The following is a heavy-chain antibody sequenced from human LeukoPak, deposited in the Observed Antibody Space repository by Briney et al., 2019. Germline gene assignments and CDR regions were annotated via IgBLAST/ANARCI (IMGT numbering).Heavy chain of an antibody. CDR2: IKQDESEK. Sequence: PGGSLRLSCAASGFTFSSYWMSWVRQAPAKGLEWVANIKQDESEKYYVDSVNGRFTISRDNVKNSLFLQMNRLRDEDTAVYYCARASTGTCDSWGQGTLVTVSS. V-gene: IGHV3-7*01. J-gene: IGHJ4*02. CDR3: ARASTGTCDS. D-gene: IGHD3-9*01. CDR1: GFTFSSYW.